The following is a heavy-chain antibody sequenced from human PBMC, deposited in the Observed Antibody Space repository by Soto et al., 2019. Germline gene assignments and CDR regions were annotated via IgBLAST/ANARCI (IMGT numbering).Heavy chain of an antibody. CDR3: AKCELVIVMPGYFDY. Sequence: EVQLLESGGGLVQPGGSLRLSCAASGFTFSSYAMSWVRQAPGKGLEWVSAISGSGGSTYYADSVKGRFTISRDNSKNTLYLQMNSMRAEDTAVYYCAKCELVIVMPGYFDYWGQGTLVTVSS. D-gene: IGHD3-16*02. J-gene: IGHJ4*02. V-gene: IGHV3-23*01. CDR2: ISGSGGST. CDR1: GFTFSSYA.